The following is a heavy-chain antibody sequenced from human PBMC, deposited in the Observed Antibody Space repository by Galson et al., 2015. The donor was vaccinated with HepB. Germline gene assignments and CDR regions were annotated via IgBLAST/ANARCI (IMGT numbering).Heavy chain of an antibody. D-gene: IGHD3-22*01. CDR1: GFTFSSYA. J-gene: IGHJ3*02. CDR3: AKEGYDSSGYYYPLGAFDI. V-gene: IGHV3-23*01. Sequence: SLRLSCAASGFTFSSYAMSWVRQAPGKGLEWVSAISGSGGSTYYADSVKGRFTISRDNSKNTLYLQMNSLRAEDTAVYYCAKEGYDSSGYYYPLGAFDIWGQGTMVTVSS. CDR2: ISGSGGST.